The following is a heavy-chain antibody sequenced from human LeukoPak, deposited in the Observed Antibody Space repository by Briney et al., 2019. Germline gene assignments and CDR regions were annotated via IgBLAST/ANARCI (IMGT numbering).Heavy chain of an antibody. CDR1: GYTLTVYY. V-gene: IGHV1-2*06. CDR3: ASGVVTARSDAFDI. Sequence: ASVKVSCKASGYTLTVYYIHWVRQAPGQGLEWMGRINPNSGDTNFAQKFQGRVTMTRDTSISTAYMDLSGLRPDDTAVYYCASGVVTARSDAFDIWGQGTMVTVSS. CDR2: INPNSGDT. J-gene: IGHJ3*02. D-gene: IGHD2-21*02.